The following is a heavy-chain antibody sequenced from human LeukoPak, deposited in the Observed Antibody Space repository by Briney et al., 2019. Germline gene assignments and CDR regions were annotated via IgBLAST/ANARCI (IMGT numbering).Heavy chain of an antibody. J-gene: IGHJ1*01. CDR2: ISSSSSYI. D-gene: IGHD6-13*01. CDR3: ARRTSTSWYIGHFQH. V-gene: IGHV3-21*04. Sequence: PGGSLRLSCAASGFTFSRYSMNWVRQAPGKGLEWVSSISSSSSYIYYADSVKGRFTISRDNAKNSLYLQMNSLRAEDTALYYCARRTSTSWYIGHFQHWGQGTLVTVSS. CDR1: GFTFSRYS.